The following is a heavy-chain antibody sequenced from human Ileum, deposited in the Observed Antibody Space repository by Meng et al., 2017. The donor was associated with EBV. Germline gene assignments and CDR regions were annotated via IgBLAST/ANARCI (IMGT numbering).Heavy chain of an antibody. J-gene: IGHJ4*02. CDR2: MSDSGIT. CDR1: GGSISVINW. V-gene: IGHV4-4*02. CDR3: AKNGEKYFEY. Sequence: QGSGPGLVHPSGITSLTCAGSGGSISVINWWSWVRQSPEKGLEWIGEMSDSGITHYNPSLKSRVTISADKSNNQFSLKLTSVTSADTAVYFCAKNGEKYFEYWGQGTLVTVSS.